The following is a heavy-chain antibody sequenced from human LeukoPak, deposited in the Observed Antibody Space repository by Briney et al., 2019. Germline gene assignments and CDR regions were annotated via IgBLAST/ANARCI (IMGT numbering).Heavy chain of an antibody. CDR1: GGSFSGYY. V-gene: IGHV4-34*01. J-gene: IGHJ4*02. D-gene: IGHD6-13*01. CDR2: INHSGST. CDR3: ARVLAAAGRIDY. Sequence: SETLSLTCAVYGGSFSGYYWSWIRQPPGKGLEWIGEINHSGSTNYNPSLKSRVTISVDTSKNQFSLKLSSVTAADTAVYYCARVLAAAGRIDYWGQGTLVTVSS.